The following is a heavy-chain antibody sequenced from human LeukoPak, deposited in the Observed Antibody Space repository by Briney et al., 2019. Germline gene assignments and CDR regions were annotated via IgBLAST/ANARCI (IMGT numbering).Heavy chain of an antibody. J-gene: IGHJ6*03. CDR3: ARCALGVWADNYSMDV. CDR2: ISSSSSYM. CDR1: ESLNGYA. Sequence: PGGSLRLSCSASESLNGYAMSWVRQAPGMGLEWVASISSSSSYMYYADSVKGRFIISRDNAKKSLSLEMNSLTSHDTAIYYCARCALGVWADNYSMDVWGTGTTVIVSS. D-gene: IGHD3-16*01. V-gene: IGHV3-21*01.